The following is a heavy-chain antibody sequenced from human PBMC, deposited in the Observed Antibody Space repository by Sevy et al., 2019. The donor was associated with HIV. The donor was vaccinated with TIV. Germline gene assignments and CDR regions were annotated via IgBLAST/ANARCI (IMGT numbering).Heavy chain of an antibody. J-gene: IGHJ4*02. V-gene: IGHV3-30*04. CDR2: ISYVGNNK. Sequence: GSLRLSCTASGFTFHSYAMYWVRQAPGKGLEGVAVISYVGNNKDYVDSVKGRFTIYRDNSKNTLYLQMNSLRAEDTAVYYCASHYYDSTGYYFPFDYWGQGTLVTVSS. CDR3: ASHYYDSTGYYFPFDY. CDR1: GFTFHSYA. D-gene: IGHD3-22*01.